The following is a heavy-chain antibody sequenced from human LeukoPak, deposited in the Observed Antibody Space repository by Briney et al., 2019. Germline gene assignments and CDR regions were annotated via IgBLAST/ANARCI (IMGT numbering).Heavy chain of an antibody. CDR3: ARESHSVSYFGIRNRPIGY. CDR2: IYQSGST. D-gene: IGHD1-26*01. V-gene: IGHV4-38-2*02. Sequence: SETLSLTCIVSGYSISTGYYWGWIRQPPGKSLEWIGSIYQSGSTYYNPSLMSRVTISVDTSKNQFSLKLSSVTAAATAVDYYARESHSVSYFGIRNRPIGYWGEGTLVTDSP. CDR1: GYSISTGYY. J-gene: IGHJ4*02.